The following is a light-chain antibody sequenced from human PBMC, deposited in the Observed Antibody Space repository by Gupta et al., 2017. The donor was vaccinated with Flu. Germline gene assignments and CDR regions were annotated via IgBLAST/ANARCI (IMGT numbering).Light chain of an antibody. CDR1: SSDIGAYGW. CDR2: DVS. Sequence: QSALTQPASVSGSPGQSITISCTGSSSDIGAYGWVSWYQQHPGKAPKILIYDVSNRPSGVSSRFSGSRSGNTASLTISGLQADDEGDYYCCSYTISDTYVFATGTKVTVL. CDR3: CSYTISDTYV. V-gene: IGLV2-14*03. J-gene: IGLJ1*01.